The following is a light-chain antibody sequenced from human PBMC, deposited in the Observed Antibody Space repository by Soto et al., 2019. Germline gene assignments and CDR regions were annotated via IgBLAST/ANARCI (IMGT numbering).Light chain of an antibody. CDR1: QSISSW. CDR3: QQSYSTPPIT. J-gene: IGKJ5*01. V-gene: IGKV1-5*03. Sequence: IQMTQSPSTLSASVGDRAPITCRASQSISSWLAWYQQKPGKAPKLLIYKASSLESGVPSRFSGSGSGTDFTLTISSLQPEDFATYYCQQSYSTPPITFGQGTRLEIK. CDR2: KAS.